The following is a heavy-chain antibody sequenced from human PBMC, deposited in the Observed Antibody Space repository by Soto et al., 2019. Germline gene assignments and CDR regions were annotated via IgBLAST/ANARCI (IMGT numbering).Heavy chain of an antibody. J-gene: IGHJ4*02. Sequence: EVQLLESGGGLVQPGESLRLSCAASGFTFSSYAMSWVRQAPGKGLEWVSDISGSYDSTYYAVSAKGRYTISRDNSKISLYLQMNTLTAEDTAVYYWAKRSSSSTFDYWGQGTLVSVAS. CDR2: ISGSYDST. V-gene: IGHV3-23*01. CDR3: AKRSSSSTFDY. CDR1: GFTFSSYA. D-gene: IGHD6-6*01.